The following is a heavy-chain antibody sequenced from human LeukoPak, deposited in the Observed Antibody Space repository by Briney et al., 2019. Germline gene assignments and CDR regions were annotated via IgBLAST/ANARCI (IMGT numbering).Heavy chain of an antibody. J-gene: IGHJ6*03. CDR1: GYTFTNFG. CDR3: ASAGRVPPPIVVVPAASYYYYYMDV. D-gene: IGHD2-2*01. CDR2: ISAYNGNT. V-gene: IGHV1-18*01. Sequence: ASVRVSCKASGYTFTNFGISWVRQAPGQGLEWMGWISAYNGNTNYAQKLQGRVTMPTDTSTSTGYMELRSLRSDDTAVYYCASAGRVPPPIVVVPAASYYYYYMDVWGKGTTVTISS.